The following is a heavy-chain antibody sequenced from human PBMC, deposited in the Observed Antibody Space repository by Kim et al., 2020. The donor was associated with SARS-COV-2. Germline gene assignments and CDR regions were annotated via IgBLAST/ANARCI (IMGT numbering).Heavy chain of an antibody. CDR1: GGSISSSNW. J-gene: IGHJ6*02. Sequence: SETLSLTCAVSGGSISSSNWWSWVRQPPGKGLEWIGEIYHSGSTNYNPSLKSRVTISVDKSKNQFSLKLSSVTAADTAVYYCARVVRYYYYYYGMDVWGQGTTVTVSS. D-gene: IGHD3-22*01. CDR2: IYHSGST. CDR3: ARVVRYYYYYYGMDV. V-gene: IGHV4-4*02.